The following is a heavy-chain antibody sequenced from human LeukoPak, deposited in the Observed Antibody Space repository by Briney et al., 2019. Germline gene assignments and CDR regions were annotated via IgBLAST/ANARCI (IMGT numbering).Heavy chain of an antibody. Sequence: PGGSLRLSCAASGFTVSNNSMSWVRQAPGKGLEWVSIISGSGGSTYYAESVKGRFTISRDNSKNTLYLQMNSLRAEDTAVYFCANDGDSRGYDSFYWYFDLWGRGTLVTVSS. V-gene: IGHV3-23*01. CDR1: GFTVSNNS. D-gene: IGHD5-18*01. CDR2: ISGSGGST. CDR3: ANDGDSRGYDSFYWYFDL. J-gene: IGHJ2*01.